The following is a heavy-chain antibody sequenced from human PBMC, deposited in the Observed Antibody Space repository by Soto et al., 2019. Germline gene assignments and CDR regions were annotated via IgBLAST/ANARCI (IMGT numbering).Heavy chain of an antibody. CDR1: GFSLSTSGVD. Sequence: QITLKESGPTLVKPTQTLTLTCTFSGFSLSTSGVDVGWIRQPPGKALEWLALIYWDDDKRYSPSLKSRLTINKDPSQNQVVLTMTNMDPLDTATYYCAHRRPYSNSPEYFFDYWGQGTLVTVSS. CDR3: AHRRPYSNSPEYFFDY. CDR2: IYWDDDK. J-gene: IGHJ4*02. V-gene: IGHV2-5*02. D-gene: IGHD6-6*01.